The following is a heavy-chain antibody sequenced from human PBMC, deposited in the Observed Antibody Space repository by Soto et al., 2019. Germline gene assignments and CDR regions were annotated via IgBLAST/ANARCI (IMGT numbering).Heavy chain of an antibody. V-gene: IGHV4-4*02. J-gene: IGHJ5*02. D-gene: IGHD3-22*01. CDR2: IYHSGST. Sequence: PSETLSLTCAVSGGSISSGNWWSWVRQPPGKGLEWIGEIYHSGSTNYNPSLKSRVTISVDKSKNQFSLKLSSVTAADTAVYYCARRVRYYYDSSGYYNWFDPWGQGTLVTVPS. CDR1: GGSISSGNW. CDR3: ARRVRYYYDSSGYYNWFDP.